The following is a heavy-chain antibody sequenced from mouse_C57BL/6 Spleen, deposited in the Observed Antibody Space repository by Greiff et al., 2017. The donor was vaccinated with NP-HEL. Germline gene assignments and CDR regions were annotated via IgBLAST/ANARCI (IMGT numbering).Heavy chain of an antibody. CDR1: GYTFTSYW. Sequence: VQLQQSGAELVKPGASVKLSCKASGYTFTSYWMQWVKQRPGQGLEWIGEIDPSDSYTNYNQKFKGKATLTVDTSSSTAYMQLSSLTSEDSAVYYCARYYGNFHYAMDYWGQGTSVTVSS. D-gene: IGHD2-1*01. J-gene: IGHJ4*01. V-gene: IGHV1-50*01. CDR2: IDPSDSYT. CDR3: ARYYGNFHYAMDY.